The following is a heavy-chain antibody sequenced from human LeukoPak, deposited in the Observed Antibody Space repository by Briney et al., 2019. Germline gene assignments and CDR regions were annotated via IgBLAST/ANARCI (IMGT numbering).Heavy chain of an antibody. CDR1: GFTVSSNY. V-gene: IGHV3-53*01. CDR2: IYSGGST. J-gene: IGHJ3*02. Sequence: GGSLRLSCAASGFTVSSNYMSWVRQAPGKGLEWVSVIYSGGSTYYADSVKGRFTISRDNSKNTLYLQMNSLRAEDTAEYYCARIRTYYDFPQGAFDIWGQGTMVTVSS. D-gene: IGHD3-3*01. CDR3: ARIRTYYDFPQGAFDI.